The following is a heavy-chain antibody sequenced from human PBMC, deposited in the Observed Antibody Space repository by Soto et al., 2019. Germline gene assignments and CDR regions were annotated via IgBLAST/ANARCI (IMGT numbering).Heavy chain of an antibody. V-gene: IGHV4-61*08. Sequence: PSETLSLTCAVSGGSISSGGYSWSWIRQPPGKGLEWIGYISYRGYTNYNPSLKSRVTISVVTSKNQFSLKLSSVTAADTAVYYCARDHSSSAYGYYFDYWGQGTQVTVSS. CDR2: ISYRGYT. CDR1: GGSISSGGYS. J-gene: IGHJ4*02. D-gene: IGHD6-13*01. CDR3: ARDHSSSAYGYYFDY.